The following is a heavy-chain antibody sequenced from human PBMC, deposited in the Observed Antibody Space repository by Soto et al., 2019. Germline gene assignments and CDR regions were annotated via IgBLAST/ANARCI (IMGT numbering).Heavy chain of an antibody. D-gene: IGHD3-3*01. J-gene: IGHJ6*02. CDR2: IIPILGTA. Sequence: QVQLVQSGAEVKKPGSSVKVSCKASGGTFSSYAISWVRQAPGQGLEWMGGIIPILGTANYAQKFQGRVTITADESTSTAYMELSSLRSEDTAVYYCATRGFWSVPNYYGMDVWGQGTTVTVSS. CDR1: GGTFSSYA. CDR3: ATRGFWSVPNYYGMDV. V-gene: IGHV1-69*01.